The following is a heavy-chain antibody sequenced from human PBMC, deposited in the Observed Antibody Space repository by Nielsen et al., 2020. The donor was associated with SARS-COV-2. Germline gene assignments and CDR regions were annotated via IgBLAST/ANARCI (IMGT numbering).Heavy chain of an antibody. CDR1: GFTFDDYG. CDR3: ARGVGPLYYYMDV. D-gene: IGHD3-16*01. J-gene: IGHJ6*03. CDR2: INWNGGST. V-gene: IGHV3-20*01. Sequence: GGSLRLSCAASGFTFDDYGMSWVRQAPGKGLEWVSGINWNGGSTGYADSVKGRFTISRDNAKNSLYLQMNSLRAEDTALYHCARGVGPLYYYMDVWGKGTTVTVSS.